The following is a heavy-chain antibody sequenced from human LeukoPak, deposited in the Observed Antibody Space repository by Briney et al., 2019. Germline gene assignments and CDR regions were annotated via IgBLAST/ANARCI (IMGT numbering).Heavy chain of an antibody. CDR1: GYSFTSYW. D-gene: IGHD5-24*01. J-gene: IGHJ4*02. CDR2: IYPGDSDT. Sequence: HGESLKISCKGSGYSFTSYWIGWVRQMPGKGLEWMGIIYPGDSDTRYSPSFQGQVTISADKSISTAYLQWSGLKASDTAMYYCARLNKLEMATTYFDYWGQGTLVTVSS. V-gene: IGHV5-51*01. CDR3: ARLNKLEMATTYFDY.